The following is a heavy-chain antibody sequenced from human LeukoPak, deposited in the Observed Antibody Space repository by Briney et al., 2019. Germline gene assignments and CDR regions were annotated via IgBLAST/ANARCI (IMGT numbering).Heavy chain of an antibody. J-gene: IGHJ4*02. CDR1: GGSISSSSYY. V-gene: IGHV4-39*01. D-gene: IGHD6-19*01. Sequence: SETLSLTCTVSGGSISSSSYYWGWIRQPPGKGLEWIGSIYYSGSTYYNSSLKSRVTISVDTSKNQFSLRLSSVTAADTAMYYCVKSGGYGLIDYWGQGTLVTVSS. CDR3: VKSGGYGLIDY. CDR2: IYYSGST.